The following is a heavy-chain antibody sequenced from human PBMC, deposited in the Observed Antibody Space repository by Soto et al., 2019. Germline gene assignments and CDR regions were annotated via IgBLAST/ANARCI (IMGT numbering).Heavy chain of an antibody. V-gene: IGHV4-4*07. Sequence: SETLSLTCTVSGDSFSNYYCNWVRKSAGKGLEWIGRIYPTGSTTYNPSLKSRLTMSVDTSKNQFSLRLTSMTAADTAVYYCATGRSEVVPGAMDTWGQGALVTVSS. J-gene: IGHJ5*02. CDR1: GDSFSNYY. CDR2: IYPTGST. CDR3: ATGRSEVVPGAMDT. D-gene: IGHD2-2*01.